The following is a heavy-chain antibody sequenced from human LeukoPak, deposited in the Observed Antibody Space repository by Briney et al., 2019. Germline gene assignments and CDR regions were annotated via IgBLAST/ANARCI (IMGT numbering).Heavy chain of an antibody. J-gene: IGHJ5*02. CDR1: GGSISSYY. D-gene: IGHD3-16*01. CDR3: ARFTPQGYGWGGYNRFDP. V-gene: IGHV4-59*01. CDR2: IYYSGST. Sequence: PSETLSLTCTVSGGSISSYYWNWIRQPPGKGLEWIGYIYYSGSTNYNPSLKSRVTISVDTSKNQFSLNLTSVTAAETAVYYCARFTPQGYGWGGYNRFDPWGQGTLVTVSS.